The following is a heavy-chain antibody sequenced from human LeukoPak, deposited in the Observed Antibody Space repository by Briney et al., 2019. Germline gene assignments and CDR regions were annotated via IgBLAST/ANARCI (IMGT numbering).Heavy chain of an antibody. V-gene: IGHV3-48*02. CDR3: ASSGSYRFDY. CDR1: GFTFSSYS. J-gene: IGHJ4*02. CDR2: ITASDTAM. D-gene: IGHD1-26*01. Sequence: GGSLRLSCAASGFTFSSYSMNWVRQAPGKGLEWVSHITASDTAMFYADSVKGRFTISRDNAKNSLYLQMNSLRDEDTAVYYCASSGSYRFDYWGQGTLVTVSS.